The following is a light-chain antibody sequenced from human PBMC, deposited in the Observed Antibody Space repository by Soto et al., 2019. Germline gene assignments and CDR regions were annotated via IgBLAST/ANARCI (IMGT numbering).Light chain of an antibody. V-gene: IGKV3-20*01. CDR3: QQYNSYSGWT. Sequence: EIVLTQSPGTLSLSPGERATLSCRASQSVSSSYLAWYQQKPGQAPRLLIYGASSRATGISDRFSGSGSGTDFTLTISRLEPEDFATYYCQQYNSYSGWTFGQGTKVEIK. CDR1: QSVSSSY. J-gene: IGKJ1*01. CDR2: GAS.